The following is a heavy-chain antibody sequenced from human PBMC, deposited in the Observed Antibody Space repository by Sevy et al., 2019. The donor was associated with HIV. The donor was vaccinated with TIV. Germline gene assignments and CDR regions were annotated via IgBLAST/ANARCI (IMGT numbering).Heavy chain of an antibody. J-gene: IGHJ4*02. CDR3: ATGWNWNYRLFDY. CDR1: GYTLTQLS. D-gene: IGHD1-7*01. V-gene: IGHV1-24*01. CDR2: FDPEDGET. Sequence: ASVKVSCKVSGYTLTQLSMHWVRQAPGKGLEWMGGFDPEDGETIYAQKFQGRVTMTEDTSTDTAYMELSSLRSEDTAVYYCATGWNWNYRLFDYWGQGTLVTVSS.